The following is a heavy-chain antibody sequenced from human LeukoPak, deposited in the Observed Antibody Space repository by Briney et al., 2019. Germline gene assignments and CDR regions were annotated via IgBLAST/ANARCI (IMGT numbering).Heavy chain of an antibody. CDR2: MNPNSGNT. V-gene: IGHV1-8*03. J-gene: IGHJ4*02. D-gene: IGHD1/OR15-1a*01. CDR3: VRDRGWNSFDY. CDR1: GYTFTSYD. Sequence: GASVKVSCKASGYTFTSYDINWVRQATGQGLEWMGWMNPNSGNTGYAQKFQGRVTITRNTSISTAYMELSSLRAEDTAVYFCVRDRGWNSFDYWGQGTLVTVSS.